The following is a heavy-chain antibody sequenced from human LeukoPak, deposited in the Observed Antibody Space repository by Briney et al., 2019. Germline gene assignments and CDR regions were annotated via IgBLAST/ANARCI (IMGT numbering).Heavy chain of an antibody. Sequence: SETLSLTCTVSGGSINDASWNWIRQPPGQGLEWIRYIYQSGGTNYNPSLKSRVTISLDTSKNQFSLKLSSVTAADTAVYYCARVGTYYRSLDSWGQGTLVTVSS. V-gene: IGHV4-59*01. D-gene: IGHD3-10*01. J-gene: IGHJ4*02. CDR1: GGSINDAS. CDR3: ARVGTYYRSLDS. CDR2: IYQSGGT.